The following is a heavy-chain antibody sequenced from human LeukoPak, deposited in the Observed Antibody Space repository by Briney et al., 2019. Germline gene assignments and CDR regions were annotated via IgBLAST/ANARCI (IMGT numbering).Heavy chain of an antibody. Sequence: PGGSLRLSCAASGFTFSSYAMHWVRQAPGKGLEWVAVISYDGSNKYYADSVKGRFTISRDNSKNTLYLQMNSLRAEDTAVYYCARTYSSGWYRYFDYWGQGTLVTVSS. CDR1: GFTFSSYA. CDR2: ISYDGSNK. D-gene: IGHD6-19*01. J-gene: IGHJ4*02. CDR3: ARTYSSGWYRYFDY. V-gene: IGHV3-30*04.